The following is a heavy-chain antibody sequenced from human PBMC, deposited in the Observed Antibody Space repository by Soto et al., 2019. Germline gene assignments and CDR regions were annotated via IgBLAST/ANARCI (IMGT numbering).Heavy chain of an antibody. CDR2: IYPSGST. J-gene: IGHJ5*02. CDR3: ARDRTAAGPSNWFDP. D-gene: IGHD6-13*01. CDR1: GGSISSYY. Sequence: SETLSLTCTVSGGSISSYYRSWIRQSAGKGLEWIGRIYPSGSTNYNPSLKGRVTMSVDTSKNQFSLKLSSVTAADTAVYYCARDRTAAGPSNWFDPWGQGTLVTVSS. V-gene: IGHV4-4*07.